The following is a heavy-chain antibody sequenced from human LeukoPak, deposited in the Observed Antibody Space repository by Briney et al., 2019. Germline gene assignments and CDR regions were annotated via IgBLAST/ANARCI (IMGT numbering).Heavy chain of an antibody. CDR3: ARTTGVVPAAIGWFDP. J-gene: IGHJ5*02. Sequence: SETLSLTCTVSGGSISSYYWSWIRQPPGKGLEWIGYIYYSGSTNYNPSLKSRVTISVDTSKNQFSLKLSSVTAADTAVYYCARTTGVVPAAIGWFDPWGQGTLVTVSS. CDR2: IYYSGST. D-gene: IGHD2-2*01. V-gene: IGHV4-59*08. CDR1: GGSISSYY.